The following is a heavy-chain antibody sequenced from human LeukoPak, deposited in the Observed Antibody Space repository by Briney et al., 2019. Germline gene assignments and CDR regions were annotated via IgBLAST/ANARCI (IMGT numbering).Heavy chain of an antibody. J-gene: IGHJ4*02. CDR1: GFTFSSYW. V-gene: IGHV3-74*01. CDR2: LNSDGSST. Sequence: GGSLSLSCAAYGFTFSSYWMQWLRQAPGKGLVWGSRLNSDGSSTSYADSVKGRFTISSDNAKNPLYLQMNSLRPEDTAVYYCARSSRSATIKFDCASQPSLVTAYS. D-gene: IGHD2-2*01. CDR3: ARSSRSATIKFDC.